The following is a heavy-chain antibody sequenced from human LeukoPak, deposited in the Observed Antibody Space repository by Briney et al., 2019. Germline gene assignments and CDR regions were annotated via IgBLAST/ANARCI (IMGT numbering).Heavy chain of an antibody. CDR3: ATPLRRIGYSSGWYEEFDP. Sequence: ASVKVSCKASGYTFTSYYMHWVRQAPGQGLEWMGLINPIGGTTRYAQKFQGRVTMTRDLSTSTVYMELSSLRSEDTAVYYCATPLRRIGYSSGWYEEFDPWGQGTLVTVSS. V-gene: IGHV1-46*01. CDR1: GYTFTSYY. J-gene: IGHJ5*02. CDR2: INPIGGTT. D-gene: IGHD6-19*01.